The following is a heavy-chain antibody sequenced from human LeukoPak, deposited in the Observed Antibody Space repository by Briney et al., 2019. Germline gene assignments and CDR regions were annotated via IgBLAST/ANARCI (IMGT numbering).Heavy chain of an antibody. J-gene: IGHJ4*02. CDR1: GFTFSSYW. CDR3: ARVNFNYYDSSGYYADFDY. Sequence: GGSLRLSCAASGFTFSSYWMSWVRQAPGKGLEWVANIKQDGSEKYYVDSVKGRFTISRDNAKNSLYLQMNSLRAEDTAVYYCARVNFNYYDSSGYYADFDYWGQGTLVTVSS. CDR2: IKQDGSEK. D-gene: IGHD3-22*01. V-gene: IGHV3-7*01.